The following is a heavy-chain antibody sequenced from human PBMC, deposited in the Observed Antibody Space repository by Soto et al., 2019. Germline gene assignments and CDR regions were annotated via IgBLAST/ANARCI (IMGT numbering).Heavy chain of an antibody. J-gene: IGHJ4*02. D-gene: IGHD4-17*01. V-gene: IGHV1-3*01. CDR3: ARGGTTVTTRSFFY. Sequence: ASVKVSCKASGYTLTSYAMHWVRQAPGQRLEWMGWINAGNGNTKYSQKFQGRVTITRDTSASTAYMELSSLRSEDTAVYYCARGGTTVTTRSFFYWGQGTLVTVSS. CDR2: INAGNGNT. CDR1: GYTLTSYA.